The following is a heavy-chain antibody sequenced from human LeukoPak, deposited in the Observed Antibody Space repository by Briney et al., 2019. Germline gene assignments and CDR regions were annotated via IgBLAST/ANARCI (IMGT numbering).Heavy chain of an antibody. J-gene: IGHJ3*02. D-gene: IGHD1-26*01. CDR3: AREAAGDTQGGGFDI. Sequence: GGSLRLSCAGSGFTFSDYYIIWIRQAPGKGLEWVSYISSSGNNIDYADSAKGRFTVSRDNAKNSLYLRMKSLRPEDTAVYYCAREAAGDTQGGGFDIWGQGTTVTVSS. V-gene: IGHV3-11*04. CDR2: ISSSGNNI. CDR1: GFTFSDYY.